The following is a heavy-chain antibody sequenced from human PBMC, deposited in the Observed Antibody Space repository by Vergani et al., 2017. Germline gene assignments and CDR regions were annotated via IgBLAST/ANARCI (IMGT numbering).Heavy chain of an antibody. CDR3: ARDSLRRQSYGSGFYYFDY. V-gene: IGHV1-69*01. J-gene: IGHJ4*02. CDR1: GGTFSSYA. D-gene: IGHD3-10*01. Sequence: QVQLVQSGAEVKKPGSSVKVSCKASGGTFSSYAISWVRQAPGQGLEWMGGIIPIFGTANYAQKFQGRVTITADESTSTAYMGLSSLRSEDTAVYYCARDSLRRQSYGSGFYYFDYWGQGTLVTVSS. CDR2: IIPIFGTA.